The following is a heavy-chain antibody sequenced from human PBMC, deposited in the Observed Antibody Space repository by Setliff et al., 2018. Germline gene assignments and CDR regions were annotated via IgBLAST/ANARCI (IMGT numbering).Heavy chain of an antibody. J-gene: IGHJ4*02. V-gene: IGHV4-4*07. D-gene: IGHD3-22*01. CDR3: VRTPYYYDTAGYDF. CDR1: GGSISSYY. Sequence: SETLSLTCTVSGGSISSYYWSWIRQPAGKGLEWIGHIYTTGSTNYNPSLKSRVTLSVDTSKNQFSLKLTSVTAADTAIYYCVRTPYYYDTAGYDFWGQGTLVTVSS. CDR2: IYTTGST.